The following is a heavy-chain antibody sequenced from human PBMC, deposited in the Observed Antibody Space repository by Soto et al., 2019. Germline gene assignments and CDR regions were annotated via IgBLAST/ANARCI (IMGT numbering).Heavy chain of an antibody. J-gene: IGHJ4*02. V-gene: IGHV5-51*01. D-gene: IGHD6-13*01. CDR3: ARSPRSSPYFDY. CDR2: IYPGDHET. CDR1: GYTFSNFW. Sequence: GESLKISCQSSGYTFSNFWIGWVRQLPGKGLEWMGIIYPGDHETRYGPSFHGKVTISADRSINTAYLQWNSLEASDTAFYFCARSPRSSPYFDYWGQGALVTVSS.